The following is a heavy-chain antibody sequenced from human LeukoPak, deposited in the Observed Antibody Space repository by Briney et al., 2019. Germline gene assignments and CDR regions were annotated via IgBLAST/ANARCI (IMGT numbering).Heavy chain of an antibody. CDR1: GYTFTSYG. CDR2: ISAYNGNT. D-gene: IGHD3-10*01. J-gene: IGHJ4*02. CDR3: ARDPYYGSGSYYYVY. Sequence: ASVKVSCKASGYTFTSYGISWVRQAPGQGLEWMGWISAYNGNTNYAQKLQGRVTMTTDTSTSTAYMELRSLRSDDTAVYYCARDPYYGSGSYYYVYWGQGTLVTVSS. V-gene: IGHV1-18*01.